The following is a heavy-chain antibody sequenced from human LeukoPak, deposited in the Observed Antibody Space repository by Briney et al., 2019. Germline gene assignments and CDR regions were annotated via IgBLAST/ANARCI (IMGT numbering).Heavy chain of an antibody. D-gene: IGHD6-13*01. CDR2: ISHTGNT. V-gene: IGHV4-34*01. CDR3: ARGTPDSSSWYSTTLFDY. CDR1: DVSFTNYY. Sequence: SETLSLTCAVSDVSFTNYYWTWIRQSPGKGLEWLGEISHTGNTHYNPSLKSRVTMSVDTSKNQFSLKLSSVTAADTAVYYCARGTPDSSSWYSTTLFDYWGQGTLVTVSS. J-gene: IGHJ4*02.